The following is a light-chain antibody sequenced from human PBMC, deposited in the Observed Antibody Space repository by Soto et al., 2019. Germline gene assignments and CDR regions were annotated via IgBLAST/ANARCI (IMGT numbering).Light chain of an antibody. J-gene: IGKJ4*01. CDR2: GAS. Sequence: DIQLTQSPSFLSASVGDRVTITCRASQAISSYIAWYQQKPGKPPKLLIYGASTLQSDVPSRFSGSGSGTEFTLTVSSLQAEDSAPYYCQQFNDYPLTFGGGTKVEIK. CDR1: QAISSY. CDR3: QQFNDYPLT. V-gene: IGKV1-9*01.